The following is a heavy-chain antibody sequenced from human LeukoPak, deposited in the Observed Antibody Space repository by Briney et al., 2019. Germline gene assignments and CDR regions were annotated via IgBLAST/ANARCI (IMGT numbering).Heavy chain of an antibody. J-gene: IGHJ4*02. CDR1: GGSIRSYY. Sequence: SETLSLTCTVSGGSIRSYYWSWIRQTPGKGLEWIGSIYYSGNTNYNPSLKSRVTISVDTSKNQFSLKLSSVTAADTAVYHCARNLAGHFGGFYFDDWGQGTLVTVSS. D-gene: IGHD2-21*01. V-gene: IGHV4-59*12. CDR3: ARNLAGHFGGFYFDD. CDR2: IYYSGNT.